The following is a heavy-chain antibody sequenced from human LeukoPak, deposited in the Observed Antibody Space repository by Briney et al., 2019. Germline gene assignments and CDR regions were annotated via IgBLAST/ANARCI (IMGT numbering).Heavy chain of an antibody. CDR2: IYYSGST. D-gene: IGHD3-22*01. Sequence: SETLSLTCTVSGGSISSSSYYWGWIRQPPGTGLEWIGSIYYSGSTYYNPSLKSRVTISVDTSKNQFSLKLSSVTAADTAVYYCARHPTYYYDSSGYYIRAFDIWGQGTMVTVSS. V-gene: IGHV4-39*01. J-gene: IGHJ3*02. CDR1: GGSISSSSYY. CDR3: ARHPTYYYDSSGYYIRAFDI.